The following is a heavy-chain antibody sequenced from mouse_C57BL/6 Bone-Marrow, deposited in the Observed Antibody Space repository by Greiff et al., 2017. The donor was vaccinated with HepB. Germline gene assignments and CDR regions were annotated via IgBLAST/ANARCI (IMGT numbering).Heavy chain of an antibody. Sequence: QVQLQQSGPELVKPGASVKISCKASGYAFSSSWMNWVKQRPGKGLEWIGRIYPGDGDTNYNGKFKGKATLTADKSSSTAYMQLSSLTSEDSAVYFCANYYGSSFYAMDDWGQGTSVTVSS. J-gene: IGHJ4*01. CDR3: ANYYGSSFYAMDD. CDR1: GYAFSSSW. CDR2: IYPGDGDT. V-gene: IGHV1-82*01. D-gene: IGHD1-1*01.